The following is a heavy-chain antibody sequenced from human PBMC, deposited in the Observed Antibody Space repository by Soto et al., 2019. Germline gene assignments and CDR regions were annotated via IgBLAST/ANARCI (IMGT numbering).Heavy chain of an antibody. CDR3: ARVIASYSGYDSHPIDY. V-gene: IGHV1-18*01. Sequence: QVQLVQSGAEVKKPGASVKVSCKASGYTFTSYGISWVRQAPGQGLEWMGWISAYNGNTNYAQKLQGRVTMTTDTSTRTAYMELRSLRSDDTAVYYCARVIASYSGYDSHPIDYWGQGTLVTVSS. CDR1: GYTFTSYG. D-gene: IGHD5-12*01. J-gene: IGHJ4*02. CDR2: ISAYNGNT.